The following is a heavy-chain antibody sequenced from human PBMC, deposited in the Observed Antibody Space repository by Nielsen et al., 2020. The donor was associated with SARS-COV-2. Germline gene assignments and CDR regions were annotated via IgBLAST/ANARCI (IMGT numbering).Heavy chain of an antibody. Sequence: GESLKISCAASGFTFSSYAMSWVRQAPGKGLELVSAISGSGGSTYYADSVKCRFTISRDNSKNMLYLQMNSLRAEDTAVYYCAKDVGMVTTFDYWGQGTLVTVSS. J-gene: IGHJ4*02. CDR3: AKDVGMVTTFDY. CDR2: ISGSGGST. D-gene: IGHD4-17*01. CDR1: GFTFSSYA. V-gene: IGHV3-23*01.